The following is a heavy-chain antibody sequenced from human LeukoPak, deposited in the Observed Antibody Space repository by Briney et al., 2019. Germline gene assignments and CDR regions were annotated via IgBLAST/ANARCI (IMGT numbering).Heavy chain of an antibody. D-gene: IGHD5-24*01. CDR1: GYSFNTYG. Sequence: GASVKVSCKASGYSFNTYGLNWVRQAPGQGLEWMGWINAYNGNTNYAQKLQGRVTMTTDTSTSTAYMELRSLRSDDTAVYYCARDYGEATILFDYWGQGTLVTVSS. CDR3: ARDYGEATILFDY. J-gene: IGHJ4*02. CDR2: INAYNGNT. V-gene: IGHV1-18*01.